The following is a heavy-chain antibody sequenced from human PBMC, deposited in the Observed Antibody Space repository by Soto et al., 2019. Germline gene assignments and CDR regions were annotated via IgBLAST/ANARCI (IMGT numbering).Heavy chain of an antibody. CDR2: ISYDGSNK. D-gene: IGHD3-3*01. V-gene: IGHV3-30*18. Sequence: QVQLVESGGGVVQPGRSLRLSCAASGFTFSSYGMHWVRQAPGKGLEWVAVISYDGSNKYYADSVKGRFTISRDNSKNTLYLQMNSRRAEETAVYYCAKDVLRFLEWLAFYGMDVWGQGTTVTVSS. CDR1: GFTFSSYG. J-gene: IGHJ6*02. CDR3: AKDVLRFLEWLAFYGMDV.